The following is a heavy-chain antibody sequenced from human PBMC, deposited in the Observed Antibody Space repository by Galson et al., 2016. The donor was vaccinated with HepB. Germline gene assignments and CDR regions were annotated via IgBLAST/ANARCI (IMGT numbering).Heavy chain of an antibody. CDR3: TRETTVTTRTFYFDY. V-gene: IGHV1-3*01. Sequence: SVKVSCKASGYTFTYYTIHWVRQAPGQRLEWMGWINAGNGNTKYPQKFQGRVTITRDTSASTIYMVLSSLRSEDTSLYYCTRETTVTTRTFYFDYWGQGTLVTVSS. J-gene: IGHJ4*02. CDR1: GYTFTYYT. D-gene: IGHD4-17*01. CDR2: INAGNGNT.